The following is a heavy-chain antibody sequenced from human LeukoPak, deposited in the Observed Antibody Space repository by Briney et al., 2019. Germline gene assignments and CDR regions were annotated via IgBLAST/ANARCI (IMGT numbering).Heavy chain of an antibody. Sequence: SETLSLTCTVSGGSISSYYWSWIRQPPGKGLEWIGEINHSGSTNYNPSLKSRVTISVDTSKNQFSLKLSSVTAADTAVYYCAREDMVRGVLDYWGQGTLVTVSS. D-gene: IGHD3-10*01. J-gene: IGHJ4*02. CDR1: GGSISSYY. CDR2: INHSGST. V-gene: IGHV4-34*01. CDR3: AREDMVRGVLDY.